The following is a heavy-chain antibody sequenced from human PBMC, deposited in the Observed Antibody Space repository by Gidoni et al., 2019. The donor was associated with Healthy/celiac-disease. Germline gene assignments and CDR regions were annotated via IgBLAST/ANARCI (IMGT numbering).Heavy chain of an antibody. CDR3: ARDIGYVGDY. Sequence: VQLVEAGGGVVKPGRSLRRSCAAAGFTFSCYAMHWVRQAPGKGLECVAVLSYDGSTKYYADSVKGRFTIPRDNSKNTLYLQMNSLRAEDTAVYYCARDIGYVGDYCGQGTLVTVSS. V-gene: IGHV3-30*14. D-gene: IGHD3-10*02. CDR1: GFTFSCYA. J-gene: IGHJ4*02. CDR2: LSYDGSTK.